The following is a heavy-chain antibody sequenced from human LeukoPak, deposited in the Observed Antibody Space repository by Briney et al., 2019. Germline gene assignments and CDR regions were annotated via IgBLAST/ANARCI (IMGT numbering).Heavy chain of an antibody. J-gene: IGHJ4*02. V-gene: IGHV3-33*01. D-gene: IGHD6-19*01. Sequence: GGSLRLSCAASGFTFSSYAMHWVRQAPGKGLEWVALIWHDGSNKYYADSVKGRFTISRDNSKSTLYLQMNSLRAEDTAVYYCARYPSVYSSGWSPLDYWGQGTLVTVSS. CDR2: IWHDGSNK. CDR1: GFTFSSYA. CDR3: ARYPSVYSSGWSPLDY.